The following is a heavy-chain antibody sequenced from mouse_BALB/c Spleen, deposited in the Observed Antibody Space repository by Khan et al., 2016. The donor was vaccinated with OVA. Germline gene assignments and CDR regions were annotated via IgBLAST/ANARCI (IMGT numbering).Heavy chain of an antibody. CDR1: GFSLSNYG. J-gene: IGHJ3*01. D-gene: IGHD1-3*01. CDR3: VRAFYNGAWFAY. CDR2: IWAGGST. V-gene: IGHV2-9*02. Sequence: QVQLKQSGPGLVAPSQTLSITCTVSGFSLSNYGVHWVRQPPGKGLEWLGVIWAGGSTNPNSALMSRLSISKDDSKSQVFLKMNSLQTDDTAMFYCVRAFYNGAWFAYWGQGTLVTVSA.